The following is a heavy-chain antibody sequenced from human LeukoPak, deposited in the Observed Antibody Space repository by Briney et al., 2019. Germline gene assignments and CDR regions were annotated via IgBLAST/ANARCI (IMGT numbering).Heavy chain of an antibody. CDR1: GGTFSSYA. CDR3: ARLFDYGDSQYYFDY. D-gene: IGHD4-17*01. Sequence: ASVKVSCKASGGTFSSYAISWVRQAPGRVLEWMGGVIPIFGTANYAQKFQGRVTITADESTSTAYMELSSLRSEDTAVYYCARLFDYGDSQYYFDYWGQGTLVTVSS. CDR2: VIPIFGTA. V-gene: IGHV1-69*13. J-gene: IGHJ4*02.